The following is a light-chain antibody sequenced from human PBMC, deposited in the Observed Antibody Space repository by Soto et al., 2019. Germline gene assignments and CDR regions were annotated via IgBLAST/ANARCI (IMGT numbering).Light chain of an antibody. V-gene: IGKV2-28*01. CDR2: LGS. J-gene: IGKJ4*01. CDR1: QSLLHSNGYNY. CDR3: MQALQTPPT. Sequence: DIVMTQSPLSLPVTPGEPASISCRSSQSLLHSNGYNYLDWYLQKPGQSPQLLIYLGSNRASGVPDRFSGSGSGTDFTLKISRVEAEDVGVYYCMQALQTPPTCGGGNKVEIK.